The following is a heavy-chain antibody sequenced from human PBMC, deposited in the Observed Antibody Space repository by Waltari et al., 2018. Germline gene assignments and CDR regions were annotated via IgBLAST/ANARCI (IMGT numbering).Heavy chain of an antibody. CDR1: GYSISSGYY. V-gene: IGHV4-38-2*01. CDR3: ARHEKASGWFTPFDY. J-gene: IGHJ4*02. Sequence: QVQLQESGPGLVKPSETLSLTCAVSGYSISSGYYWGWIRQPPGKGLEWIGSIYHSGITYYNPSLKSRVTISVDTSKNQFSLKLSSVTAADTAVYYCARHEKASGWFTPFDYWGQGTLVTVSS. CDR2: IYHSGIT. D-gene: IGHD6-19*01.